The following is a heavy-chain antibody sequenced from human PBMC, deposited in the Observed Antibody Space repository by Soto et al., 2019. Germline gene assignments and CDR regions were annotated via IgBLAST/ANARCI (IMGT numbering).Heavy chain of an antibody. Sequence: QVQLQESGPGLVKPSETLSLTCSVSGGSVSSASFYWTWIRQAPGTGLEYIGYIYYTGVTNYNPSLSSRVTISLDTSKNQFSLKLNSMTAADTAGYYCVRVLDSSWYADLWGRGTLVTVSS. CDR2: IYYTGVT. CDR3: VRVLDSSWYADL. J-gene: IGHJ2*01. V-gene: IGHV4-61*01. CDR1: GGSVSSASFY. D-gene: IGHD3-22*01.